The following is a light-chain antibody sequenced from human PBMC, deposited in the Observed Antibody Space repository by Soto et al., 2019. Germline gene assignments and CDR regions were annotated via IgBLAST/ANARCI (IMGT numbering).Light chain of an antibody. J-gene: IGLJ1*01. CDR1: TGAITNGHY. CDR3: LLSYNGPYV. Sequence: QAVVAQEPSLTVCPGGTVTLTCGSSTGAITNGHYPYWFQQKPGQAPRTLIYDTTNRHSWTPARFSGSLLGGKAALTLSGAQHEDEAEYYCLLSYNGPYVFGTGTKVTV. CDR2: DTT. V-gene: IGLV7-46*01.